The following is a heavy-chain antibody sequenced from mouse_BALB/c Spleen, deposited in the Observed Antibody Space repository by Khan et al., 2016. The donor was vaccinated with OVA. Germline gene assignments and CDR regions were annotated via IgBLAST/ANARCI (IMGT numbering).Heavy chain of an antibody. D-gene: IGHD1-2*01. Sequence: EVQLQESGPGLVKPSQSLSLTCTVTGYSITSGYGWNWIRQFPGNKLEWMGYISYSGSTNYNPYLKSRISITRDTSKNQFFMQLNSVNTEDTATXSCARSARINYWGQGTTLTVSS. CDR1: GYSITSGYG. CDR3: ARSARINY. J-gene: IGHJ2*01. CDR2: ISYSGST. V-gene: IGHV3-2*02.